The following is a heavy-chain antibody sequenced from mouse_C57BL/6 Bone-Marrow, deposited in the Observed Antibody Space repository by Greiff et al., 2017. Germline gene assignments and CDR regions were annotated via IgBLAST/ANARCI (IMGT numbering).Heavy chain of an antibody. J-gene: IGHJ1*03. CDR2: IDPENGDT. V-gene: IGHV14-4*01. CDR3: TTDYSNLGYFDV. Sequence: EVQLQQSGAELVRPGASVKLSCTASGFNIKDDYMHWVKQRPEQGLEWIGWIDPENGDTEYASKFQGKATITADTSSNTAYLQLSSLTSEDTAVYYCTTDYSNLGYFDVWGTGTTVTVSS. D-gene: IGHD2-5*01. CDR1: GFNIKDDY.